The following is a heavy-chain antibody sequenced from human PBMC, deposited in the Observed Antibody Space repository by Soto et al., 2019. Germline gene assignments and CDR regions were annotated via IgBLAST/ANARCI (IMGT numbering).Heavy chain of an antibody. J-gene: IGHJ4*02. CDR1: GFTFGNYA. V-gene: IGHV3-23*01. Sequence: GGSLRLSCAASGFTFGNYAMSWVRQAPGKGLEWVSAIAASGATTYYADSVKGRLTVSRDNSKNTLYLQMNSLRAEDTAVYYCAKDRGGSGWRFDYWGQGTLVTVSS. D-gene: IGHD6-19*01. CDR3: AKDRGGSGWRFDY. CDR2: IAASGATT.